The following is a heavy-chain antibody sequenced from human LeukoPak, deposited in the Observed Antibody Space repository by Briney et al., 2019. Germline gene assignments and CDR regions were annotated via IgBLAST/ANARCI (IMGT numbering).Heavy chain of an antibody. CDR2: IRYDGSNK. Sequence: GGSLRLSCAASGFTFSSYGMHWVRQAPGKGLEWVAFIRYDGSNKYYADSVKGRFTISRDNSKNTLHLQVNSLRAEDTAVYYCARGWEGYFDYWGQGTLVTVSS. V-gene: IGHV3-30*02. D-gene: IGHD6-19*01. CDR1: GFTFSSYG. CDR3: ARGWEGYFDY. J-gene: IGHJ4*02.